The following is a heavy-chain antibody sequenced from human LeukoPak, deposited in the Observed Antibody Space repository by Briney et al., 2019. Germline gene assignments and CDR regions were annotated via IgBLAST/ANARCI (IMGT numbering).Heavy chain of an antibody. D-gene: IGHD3-10*01. V-gene: IGHV3-30*04. CDR1: GFTFSSYA. CDR2: ISYDGSNK. CDR3: ARGLLWFGESLTYFDY. J-gene: IGHJ4*02. Sequence: GGSLRLSCAASGFTFSSYAMHWVRQAPGKGLEWVAVISYDGSNKYYADSVKGRFTISRDNSKNTLYLQMNSLRAEDTPLYYCARGLLWFGESLTYFDYWGQGTLVTVSS.